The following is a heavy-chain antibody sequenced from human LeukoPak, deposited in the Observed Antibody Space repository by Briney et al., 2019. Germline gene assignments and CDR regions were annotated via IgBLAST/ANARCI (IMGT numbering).Heavy chain of an antibody. D-gene: IGHD3-9*01. CDR2: ISGSGGST. Sequence: GGSLRLSCAASGFTFSSYAMSWVRQAPGKGLEWVSAISGSGGSTYYADSVKGRFTISRDNSKNTLYLQMSSLRAEDTAVYYCAKDRELRYFDWLDYWGQGTLVTVSS. V-gene: IGHV3-23*01. CDR3: AKDRELRYFDWLDY. J-gene: IGHJ4*02. CDR1: GFTFSSYA.